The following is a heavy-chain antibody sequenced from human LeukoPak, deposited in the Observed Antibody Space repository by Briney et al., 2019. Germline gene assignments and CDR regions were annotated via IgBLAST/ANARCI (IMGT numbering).Heavy chain of an antibody. CDR1: GFTVSSNY. Sequence: GGSLRLSCAASGFTVSSNYMSWVRQAPGKGLEWVSVIYSGGSTYYADSVKGRFTISRDNSKNTLYLQMNSLRAEDTAVYYCARAGFIAVADLLYWGQGTLVTVSS. J-gene: IGHJ4*02. CDR2: IYSGGST. D-gene: IGHD6-19*01. CDR3: ARAGFIAVADLLY. V-gene: IGHV3-66*01.